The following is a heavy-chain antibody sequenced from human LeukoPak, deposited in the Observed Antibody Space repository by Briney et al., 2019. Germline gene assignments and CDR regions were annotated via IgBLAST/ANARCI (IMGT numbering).Heavy chain of an antibody. CDR3: ARGSGSYDY. D-gene: IGHD1-26*01. Sequence: GGSLRLSCAASGFTLSSYSMNWVRQAPGKGLEWVSSISSSSSYIYYADSVKGRFTIPRDNAKNSLYLQMNSLRAEDTAVYYCARGSGSYDYWGQGTLVTVSS. CDR2: ISSSSSYI. V-gene: IGHV3-21*01. CDR1: GFTLSSYS. J-gene: IGHJ4*02.